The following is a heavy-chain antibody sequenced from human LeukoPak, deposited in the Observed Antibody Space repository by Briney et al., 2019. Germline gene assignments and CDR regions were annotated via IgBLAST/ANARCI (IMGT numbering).Heavy chain of an antibody. CDR2: ISSSDNTI. J-gene: IGHJ4*02. D-gene: IGHD3-10*01. CDR3: ARGGSGSYSPFDY. V-gene: IGHV3-11*04. Sequence: GGSLRLSCAASGFTFSDYYMSWVRQAPGKGLEWVSYISSSDNTIYYADSVKGRFTISRDNAKNSLYLQMNSLRAEDTAVYYCARGGSGSYSPFDYWGQGTLVTVSS. CDR1: GFTFSDYY.